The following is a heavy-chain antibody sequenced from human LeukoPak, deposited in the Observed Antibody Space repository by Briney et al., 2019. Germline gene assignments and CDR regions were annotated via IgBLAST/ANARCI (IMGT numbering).Heavy chain of an antibody. V-gene: IGHV3-23*01. Sequence: GGSLRLSCAASGFTFSSYAMSWVRQAPGKGQEWVSAISGSGGSTYYADSVKGRFTISRDNSKNTLYLQMNSLRAEDTAVYYCAKAGHCGGDCYRSNWFDPWGQGTLVTVSS. CDR3: AKAGHCGGDCYRSNWFDP. CDR2: ISGSGGST. J-gene: IGHJ5*02. D-gene: IGHD2-21*02. CDR1: GFTFSSYA.